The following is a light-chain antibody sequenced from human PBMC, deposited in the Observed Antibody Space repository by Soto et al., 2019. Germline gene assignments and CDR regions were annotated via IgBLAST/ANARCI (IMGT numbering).Light chain of an antibody. CDR3: HQYGNSPWT. J-gene: IGKJ1*01. Sequence: EIVLTQSPGTLSLSPGERATLSCRASQSVSSSFLAWYQQKPGQAPRLLIYGASSRATGIPDRFSGSGSGTDFTLTISRLEPEDFAVYNCHQYGNSPWTFGQGTKV. V-gene: IGKV3-20*01. CDR1: QSVSSSF. CDR2: GAS.